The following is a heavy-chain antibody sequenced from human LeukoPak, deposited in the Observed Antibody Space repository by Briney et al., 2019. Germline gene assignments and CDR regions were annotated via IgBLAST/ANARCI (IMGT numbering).Heavy chain of an antibody. J-gene: IGHJ5*02. V-gene: IGHV1-46*01. CDR2: INPSGGST. CDR1: GYTFTSYY. D-gene: IGHD3/OR15-3a*01. Sequence: GASVKVSCKASGYTFTSYYMHWVRQAPGQGLEWMGIINPSGGSTSYAQKFQGRVTMTRDMSTSTVYMELSSLRSADTAVYYCARLRLVAGLVFWWFDPWGQGTLVTVSS. CDR3: ARLRLVAGLVFWWFDP.